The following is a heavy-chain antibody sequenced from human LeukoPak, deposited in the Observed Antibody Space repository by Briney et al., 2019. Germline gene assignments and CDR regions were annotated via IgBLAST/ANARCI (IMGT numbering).Heavy chain of an antibody. CDR3: ARGTLYDYVWGSYRYDAFDI. CDR2: MNPNSGNI. J-gene: IGHJ3*02. D-gene: IGHD3-16*02. Sequence: ASVKVSCKASGYTFTSYDINWVRQATGQGLEWMGWMNPNSGNIGYAQKFQGRVTMTRNTSISTAYMELSSLRSEDTAVYYCARGTLYDYVWGSYRYDAFDIWGQGTMVTVSS. CDR1: GYTFTSYD. V-gene: IGHV1-8*01.